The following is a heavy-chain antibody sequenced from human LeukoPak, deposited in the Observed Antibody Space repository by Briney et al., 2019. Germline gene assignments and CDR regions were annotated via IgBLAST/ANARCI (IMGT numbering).Heavy chain of an antibody. V-gene: IGHV4-59*01. Sequence: SETLSLTCAVYGGSFSGYYWSWIRQPPGKGLEWIGYIYYSGSTNYNPSLKSRVTISVDTSKNQFSLKLSPVTAADTAEYYCARSSSSGRRYYFDYWGQGTLVTVSS. CDR1: GGSFSGYY. J-gene: IGHJ4*02. CDR2: IYYSGST. CDR3: ARSSSSGRRYYFDY. D-gene: IGHD6-19*01.